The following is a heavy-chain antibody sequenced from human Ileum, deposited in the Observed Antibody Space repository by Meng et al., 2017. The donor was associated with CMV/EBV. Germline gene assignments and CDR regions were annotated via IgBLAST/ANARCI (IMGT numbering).Heavy chain of an antibody. J-gene: IGHJ4*02. Sequence: GESLKISCAASGFIVSFNYMNWVRQAPGKGLEWVSVINSGGSTYYADSVKGRFTISRDNSKNTVYLQMNSLRAEDTAEYYCARPRAPLLAQHYFDYWGQGTLVTVSS. CDR2: INSGGST. V-gene: IGHV3-53*01. CDR3: ARPRAPLLAQHYFDY. CDR1: GFIVSFNY. D-gene: IGHD2-15*01.